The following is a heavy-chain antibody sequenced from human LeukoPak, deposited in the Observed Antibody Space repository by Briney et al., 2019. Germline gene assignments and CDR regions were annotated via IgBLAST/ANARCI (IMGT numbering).Heavy chain of an antibody. J-gene: IGHJ4*02. CDR3: ARHPKRPYY. V-gene: IGHV4-39*01. D-gene: IGHD6-6*01. CDR1: GDSISSSNYH. Sequence: SETLSLTCTVSGDSISSSNYHWGWIRQPPGKGLEWIGTIYYRGNTYYNPSLKSRVTISIDTSKKQFSLRLNSVTAADTGVYYRARHPKRPYYWGQGTLVTVSS. CDR2: IYYRGNT.